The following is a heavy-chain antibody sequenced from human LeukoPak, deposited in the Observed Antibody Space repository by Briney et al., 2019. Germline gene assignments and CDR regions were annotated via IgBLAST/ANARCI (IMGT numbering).Heavy chain of an antibody. Sequence: GGSLRLSCAASGFTFSSYEMNWVRQAPGKGLEWVSYISSSGSTIYYADSVKGRFTISRDNAKNSLYLQMNSLRAEDTAVYYCTRGRRFCGADCHSWFDSWGQGTLVTVSS. CDR1: GFTFSSYE. V-gene: IGHV3-48*03. CDR2: ISSSGSTI. CDR3: TRGRRFCGADCHSWFDS. J-gene: IGHJ5*01. D-gene: IGHD2-21*02.